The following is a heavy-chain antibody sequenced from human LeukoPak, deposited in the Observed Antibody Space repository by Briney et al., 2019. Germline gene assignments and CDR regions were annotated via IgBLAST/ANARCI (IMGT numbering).Heavy chain of an antibody. V-gene: IGHV4-39*07. J-gene: IGHJ5*02. D-gene: IGHD3-10*01. CDR3: ARLVGTMVRGVTGWFDP. CDR2: FYYSGKT. CDR1: GGSISSANYY. Sequence: SETLSLTCSVSGGSISSANYYWGWLRQPPGKGLDWIGSFYYSGKTYYNPSLKSRVTISVDTSKNQFSLKLSSVTAADTAVYYCARLVGTMVRGVTGWFDPWGQGTLVTVSS.